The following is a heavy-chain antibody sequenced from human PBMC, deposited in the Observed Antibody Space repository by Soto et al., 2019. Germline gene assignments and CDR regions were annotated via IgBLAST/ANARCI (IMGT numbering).Heavy chain of an antibody. D-gene: IGHD1-7*01. CDR2: IYYSGRN. J-gene: IGHJ5*02. CDR1: GGSISSGDYY. Sequence: QVQLQESGPGLVKPSQTLSLTCTVSGGSISSGDYYWSWIHQPPGTGLEWIGSIYYSGRNYYNPSLKSRVTISVDTSKNQFSLKLSSVTAADTAVYYCASRYNWNYEYGAWGQGTLVTVSS. CDR3: ASRYNWNYEYGA. V-gene: IGHV4-30-4*01.